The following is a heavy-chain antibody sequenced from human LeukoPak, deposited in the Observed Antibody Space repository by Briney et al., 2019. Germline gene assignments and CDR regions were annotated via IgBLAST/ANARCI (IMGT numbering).Heavy chain of an antibody. D-gene: IGHD2-21*01. Sequence: GGSLRLSCAASGFRFSDSCMTWVRQAPGKGLEWVANIRQDGSEKYYVDSVKGRFTISRDNAKNSVYLQMNSLRAEDTAVYYCASDIPGGFDPWGQGTLVTVSS. J-gene: IGHJ5*02. CDR1: GFRFSDSC. CDR2: IRQDGSEK. V-gene: IGHV3-7*01. CDR3: ASDIPGGFDP.